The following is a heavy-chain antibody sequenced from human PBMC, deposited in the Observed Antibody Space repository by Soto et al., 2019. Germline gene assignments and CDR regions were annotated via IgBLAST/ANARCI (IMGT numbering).Heavy chain of an antibody. CDR3: ARGDYGTGGYPFPYLDD. CDR1: GYSFTGYY. D-gene: IGHD2-8*02. V-gene: IGHV1-2*02. CDR2: INPDSGAT. J-gene: IGHJ4*02. Sequence: HEHLVQSGAEVKRPGASLKVSCKASGYSFTGYYIHWVRQAPGQGLEWMGWINPDSGATNYAQNFQGRGTLTSDTSISTASMDLTSLTSDDTAVYYCARGDYGTGGYPFPYLDDWGQGTLVIVSS.